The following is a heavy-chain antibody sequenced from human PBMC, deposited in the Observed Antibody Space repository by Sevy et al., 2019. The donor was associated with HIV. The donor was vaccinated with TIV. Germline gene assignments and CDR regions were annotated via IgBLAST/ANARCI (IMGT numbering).Heavy chain of an antibody. Sequence: GGSLRLSCAASGFTFSSYAMSWVRQAPGKGLEWVAVISYDGSNKYYADSVKGRFTISRDNSKNTLYLQMNSLRAEDTAVYYCARGGRGDQAYYYGMDVWGQGTTVTVSS. D-gene: IGHD3-16*01. CDR2: ISYDGSNK. CDR3: ARGGRGDQAYYYGMDV. J-gene: IGHJ6*02. V-gene: IGHV3-30-3*01. CDR1: GFTFSSYA.